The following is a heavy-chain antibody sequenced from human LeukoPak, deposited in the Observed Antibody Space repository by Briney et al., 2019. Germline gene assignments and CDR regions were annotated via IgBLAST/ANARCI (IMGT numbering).Heavy chain of an antibody. D-gene: IGHD4-17*01. CDR3: ARADRGHYISDY. CDR2: INPNSGGT. CDR1: GYTFTDYY. J-gene: IGHJ4*02. Sequence: ASVKVSCKASGYTFTDYYMHWVRQAPGQGLEWMGWINPNSGGTNYAQSFQGRVTMTRDTSLSTASMELSRLRFDDTAVYYCARADRGHYISDYWSQGTLVTVSS. V-gene: IGHV1-2*02.